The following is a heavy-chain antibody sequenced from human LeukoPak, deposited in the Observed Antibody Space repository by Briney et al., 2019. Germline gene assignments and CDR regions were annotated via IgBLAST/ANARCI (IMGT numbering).Heavy chain of an antibody. CDR3: ARDPYSGAYGDTYYYFMDV. Sequence: GGSLRLSCAASGFTFSSYWMSWVRQAPGKGLEWVANIKQDGSEKYYVDSVKGRFTISRDNARNSLYLQMNSLTAEDTAVYYCARDPYSGAYGDTYYYFMDVWGKGTTVTISS. CDR1: GFTFSSYW. J-gene: IGHJ6*03. D-gene: IGHD1-26*01. CDR2: IKQDGSEK. V-gene: IGHV3-7*01.